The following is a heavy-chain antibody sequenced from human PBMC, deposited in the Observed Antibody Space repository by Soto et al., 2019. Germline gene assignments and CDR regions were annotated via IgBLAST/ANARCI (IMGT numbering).Heavy chain of an antibody. V-gene: IGHV1-2*04. D-gene: IGHD1-1*01. CDR1: GYTFTGYY. J-gene: IGHJ6*02. CDR2: INPNSGGT. Sequence: GASVKVSCKASGYTFTGYYMHWVRQAPGQGLEWMGWINPNSGGTNYAQKFQGWVTMTRDTSISTAYMELSRLRSDDTAVYYCARGHNDPTLFYFCGMDVWGQGTTVTVSS. CDR3: ARGHNDPTLFYFCGMDV.